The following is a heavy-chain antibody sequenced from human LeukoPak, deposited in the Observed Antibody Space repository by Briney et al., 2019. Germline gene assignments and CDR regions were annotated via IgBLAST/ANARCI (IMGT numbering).Heavy chain of an antibody. V-gene: IGHV4-34*01. CDR2: INHSGST. D-gene: IGHD1-26*01. CDR3: ARLVVGATTIADFDY. J-gene: IGHJ4*02. CDR1: GGSFSGYH. Sequence: TPSETLSLTCAVYGGSFSGYHWSWIRQPPGKGLEWIGEINHSGSTNYNPSLKSRVTTSVDTSKNQFSLKLSSVTAADTAVYYCARLVVGATTIADFDYWGQGTLVTVSS.